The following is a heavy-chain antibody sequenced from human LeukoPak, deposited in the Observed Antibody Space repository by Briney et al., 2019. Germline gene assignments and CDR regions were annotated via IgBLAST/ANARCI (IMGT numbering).Heavy chain of an antibody. CDR3: ARDHSADGGELYYYGMDV. V-gene: IGHV3-30*04. D-gene: IGHD1-26*01. CDR1: GFTFSSYA. J-gene: IGHJ6*02. Sequence: HPGGSLRLSCAASGFTFSSYAMHWVRQAPGKGLEWVAAISYDGSNKYYADSVKGRFTISRDNSKNTLYLQMNSLRAEDTAVYYCARDHSADGGELYYYGMDVWGQGTTVTVSS. CDR2: ISYDGSNK.